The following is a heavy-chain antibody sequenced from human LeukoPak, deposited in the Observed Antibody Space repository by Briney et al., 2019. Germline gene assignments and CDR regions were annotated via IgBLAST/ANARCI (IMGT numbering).Heavy chain of an antibody. CDR3: ASTALYYDILTGYYDY. J-gene: IGHJ4*02. CDR1: GGTFSSYA. V-gene: IGHV1-69*01. Sequence: SVKVSCKASGGTFSSYAISWVRQAPGQGLEWMGGIIPIFGTANYAQKFQGRVTITADESTSTAYMELSSLRFEDTAVYYCASTALYYDILTGYYDYWGQGTLVTVSS. CDR2: IIPIFGTA. D-gene: IGHD3-9*01.